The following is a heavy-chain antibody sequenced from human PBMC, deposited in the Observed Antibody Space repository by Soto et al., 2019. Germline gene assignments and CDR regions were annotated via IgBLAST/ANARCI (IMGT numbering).Heavy chain of an antibody. Sequence: QVQLVESGGGVVQPGRSLRLSCVTSGFSFSSSGMHWVRQAPGKGLEWLALICYDGSNQYYSDSVKGRFTISRDKSKNTLYLQMNTLRADDTAVYYCASITVTNGLDIWGQGTLVTVSS. CDR3: ASITVTNGLDI. D-gene: IGHD4-17*01. J-gene: IGHJ3*02. CDR1: GFSFSSSG. CDR2: ICYDGSNQ. V-gene: IGHV3-33*01.